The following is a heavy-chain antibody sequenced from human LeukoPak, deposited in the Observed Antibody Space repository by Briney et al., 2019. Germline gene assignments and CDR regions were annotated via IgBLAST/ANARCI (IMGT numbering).Heavy chain of an antibody. V-gene: IGHV4-4*02. D-gene: IGHD4-17*01. Sequence: SETLSLTCAVSGGSISSNNWWSWVRQPPGGGLEWIGEIYHSGSTSYNPSLKSRVTISVDKSKNQFSLGLSSVTAADTAVYYCARDLGTVTTDYYYYKDVWGKGTTVTVSS. J-gene: IGHJ6*03. CDR1: GGSISSNNW. CDR2: IYHSGST. CDR3: ARDLGTVTTDYYYYKDV.